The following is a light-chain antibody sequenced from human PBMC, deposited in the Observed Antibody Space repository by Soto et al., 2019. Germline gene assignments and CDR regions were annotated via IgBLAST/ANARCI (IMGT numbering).Light chain of an antibody. V-gene: IGKV1-39*01. CDR3: QQGYSTPIT. CDR2: AAS. Sequence: DIQMTQSPSSLSESVGDRVTITCRASQSISSYLNWYQQKPGKAPKLLIYAASSLQSGVPSRFSGSGSGTDFTLTISSLQPEDFATYYCQQGYSTPITFGQGTRLEIK. CDR1: QSISSY. J-gene: IGKJ5*01.